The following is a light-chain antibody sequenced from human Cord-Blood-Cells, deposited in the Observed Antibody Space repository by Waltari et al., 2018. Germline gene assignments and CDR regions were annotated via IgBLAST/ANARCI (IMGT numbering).Light chain of an antibody. CDR3: QQSYSTPLT. V-gene: IGKV1-39*01. CDR2: AAS. J-gene: IGKJ4*01. Sequence: IQLTQSPSSLSASVGDRVTITCRASHSISSYLNWYQQKRGKAPKLLIYAASSLQSVVPSRFSGSGSGTDFTLTISSLQPEDFATYYCQQSYSTPLTFGGGTKVEIK. CDR1: HSISSY.